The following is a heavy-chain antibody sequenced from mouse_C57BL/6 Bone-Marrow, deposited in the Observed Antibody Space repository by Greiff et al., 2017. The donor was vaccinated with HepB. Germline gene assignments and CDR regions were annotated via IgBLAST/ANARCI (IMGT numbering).Heavy chain of an antibody. Sequence: QVQLQQPGAELVRPGTSVKLSCKASGYTFTSYWMHWVKQRPGQGLEWIGVIDPSDSYTNYNQKFKGKATLTVDTSSSTAYMQLSSLTSEDSAVYYCERQEHGYDEFDYWGQGTTLSVSS. D-gene: IGHD2-2*01. CDR3: ERQEHGYDEFDY. CDR2: IDPSDSYT. J-gene: IGHJ2*01. CDR1: GYTFTSYW. V-gene: IGHV1-59*01.